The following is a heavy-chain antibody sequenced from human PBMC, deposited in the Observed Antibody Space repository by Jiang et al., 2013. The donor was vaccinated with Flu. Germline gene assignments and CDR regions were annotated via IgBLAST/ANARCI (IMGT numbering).Heavy chain of an antibody. J-gene: IGHJ6*03. D-gene: IGHD2-2*01. CDR1: GGTFSSYA. V-gene: IGHV1-69*01. CDR3: ATTIGEDIVVVPAAIGHYYYYMDV. Sequence: KASGGTFSSYAISWVRQAPGQGLEWMGGIIPIFGTANYAQKFQGRVTITADESTSTAYMELSSLRSEDTAVYYCATTIGEDIVVVPAAIGHYYYYMDVWGKGTTVTVSS. CDR2: IIPIFGTA.